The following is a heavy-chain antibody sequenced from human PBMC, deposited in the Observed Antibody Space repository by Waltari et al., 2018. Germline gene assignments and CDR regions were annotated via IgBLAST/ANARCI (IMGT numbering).Heavy chain of an antibody. CDR1: GGSVSSGSYY. D-gene: IGHD2-21*02. CDR2: VYYSGST. J-gene: IGHJ6*01. Sequence: QVQLQESGPGLVKPSETLSLTCTVSGGSVSSGSYYWSWIRQPPGKGLEWIGYVYYSGSTSYNPSLKSRVTLLVDTSKNQFSLKLSSVTPADTATYFCASQDLHGDFYRTDVFDFWGRGTSVTVSS. CDR3: ASQDLHGDFYRTDVFDF. V-gene: IGHV4-61*01.